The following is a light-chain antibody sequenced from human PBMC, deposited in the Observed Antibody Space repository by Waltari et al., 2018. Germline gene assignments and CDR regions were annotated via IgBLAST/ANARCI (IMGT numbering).Light chain of an antibody. J-gene: IGKJ1*01. CDR3: QQYGSSPKT. V-gene: IGKV3-20*01. CDR2: GAS. CDR1: QSVSGSY. Sequence: EIVLTQSPGTLSLSPGERATLSCRASQSVSGSYLAWYQQKPGQAPRLLIYGASSRATGIPDRFSGSGSGTDFTLTISRLEPEDFAVYYCQQYGSSPKTFGQGP.